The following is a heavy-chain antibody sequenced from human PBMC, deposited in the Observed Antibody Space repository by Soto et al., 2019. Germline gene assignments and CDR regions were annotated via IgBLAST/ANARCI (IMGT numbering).Heavy chain of an antibody. V-gene: IGHV3-74*01. CDR3: ARDSEELLWLGGVGVSGMDV. D-gene: IGHD3-10*01. CDR2: INSDGSST. J-gene: IGHJ6*02. CDR1: GFTFSSYW. Sequence: GGSLRLSCAASGFTFSSYWMHWVRQAPGKGLVWVSRINSDGSSTSYADSVKDRFTISRDNAKNTVYLQMNSLRAEDTAVYYCARDSEELLWLGGVGVSGMDVWGQGTTVTVSS.